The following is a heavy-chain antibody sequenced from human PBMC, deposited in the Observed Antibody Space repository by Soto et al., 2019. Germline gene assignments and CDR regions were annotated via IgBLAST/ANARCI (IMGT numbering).Heavy chain of an antibody. Sequence: TLSLTCAVFGGSFSDSYWSWIRQSPGKGLEWIGEITSSGSTYYNPSLKSRVTISGDTSKNQFSLEVKSVTAADTAVYYCARGRPAIATRWFDSWGQGILVTVSS. CDR3: ARGRPAIATRWFDS. J-gene: IGHJ5*01. CDR1: GGSFSDSY. D-gene: IGHD1-1*01. V-gene: IGHV4-34*01. CDR2: ITSSGST.